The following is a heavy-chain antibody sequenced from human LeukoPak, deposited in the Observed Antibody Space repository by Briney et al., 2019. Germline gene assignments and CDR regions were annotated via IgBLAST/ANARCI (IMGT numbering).Heavy chain of an antibody. Sequence: PSETLSLTCSVSGGSITSYYWTWIRQPPGKGLEWIGYVYYSGSTSYNPSLKSRVTISLDTSKNQFSLKLRSVTAADTAVYYCARRYDFWSGKLDYWGQGTLVTVSS. CDR3: ARRYDFWSGKLDY. J-gene: IGHJ4*02. CDR1: GGSITSYY. V-gene: IGHV4-59*08. CDR2: VYYSGST. D-gene: IGHD3-3*01.